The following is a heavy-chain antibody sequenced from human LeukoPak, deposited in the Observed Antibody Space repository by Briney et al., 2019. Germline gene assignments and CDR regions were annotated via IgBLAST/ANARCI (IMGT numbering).Heavy chain of an antibody. V-gene: IGHV1-46*01. CDR2: INPSGGST. Sequence: ASAKVSCKASGYNFISYYMHWVRQAPGQGLEWMGIINPSGGSTSYAQKFQDRVTMTRDTSTSTVYMELSSLKSEDTAVYYCAREDVVLVDAVRYYYYGMHVWGLGTTVTVSS. CDR3: AREDVVLVDAVRYYYYGMHV. J-gene: IGHJ6*02. CDR1: GYNFISYY. D-gene: IGHD2-8*01.